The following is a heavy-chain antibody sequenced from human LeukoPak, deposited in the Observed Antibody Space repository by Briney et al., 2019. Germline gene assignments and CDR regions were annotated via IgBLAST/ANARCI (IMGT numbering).Heavy chain of an antibody. CDR3: AKCLADGYSSGWYWYYYYMDV. J-gene: IGHJ6*03. V-gene: IGHV3-23*01. Sequence: GGSLRLSCAASGLTFSNYGMSWVRQAPGKGLEWVSSISGSGTSTYYADSVKGRFTISRDNSKNTLYLQMNSLRAEDTAVYYCAKCLADGYSSGWYWYYYYMDVWGKGTTVTVSS. D-gene: IGHD6-19*01. CDR2: ISGSGTST. CDR1: GLTFSNYG.